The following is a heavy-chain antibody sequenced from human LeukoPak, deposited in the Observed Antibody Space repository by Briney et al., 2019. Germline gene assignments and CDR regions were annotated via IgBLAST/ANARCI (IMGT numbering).Heavy chain of an antibody. CDR1: GYSISSGYY. CDR2: IYHSGST. V-gene: IGHV4-38-2*02. D-gene: IGHD7-27*01. CDR3: ARGFRGDNFDY. J-gene: IGHJ4*02. Sequence: SETLSLTCTVSGYSISSGYYWDWIRQPPGKGLEWIGSIYHSGSTFYNPSLKSRVTISVDTSKNQFSLNLSSVTAADTAVYFCARGFRGDNFDYWGQGTLVTVSS.